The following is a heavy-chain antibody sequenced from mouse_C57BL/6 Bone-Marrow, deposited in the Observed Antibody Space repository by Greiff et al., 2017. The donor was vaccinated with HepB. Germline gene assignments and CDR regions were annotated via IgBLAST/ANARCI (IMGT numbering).Heavy chain of an antibody. V-gene: IGHV1-74*01. CDR3: ALYGSSFRFAY. Sequence: QVQLQQSGAELVKPGASVKVSCKASGYTFTSYWMHWVKQRPGQGLEWIGRIHPSDSDTNYNQKFKGKATLTVDKSSSTAYMQLSSLTSEDSAVYYCALYGSSFRFAYWGQGTLVTVSA. CDR1: GYTFTSYW. CDR2: IHPSDSDT. D-gene: IGHD1-1*01. J-gene: IGHJ3*01.